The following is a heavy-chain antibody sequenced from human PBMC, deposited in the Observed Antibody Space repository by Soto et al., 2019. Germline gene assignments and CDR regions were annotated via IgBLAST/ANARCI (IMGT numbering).Heavy chain of an antibody. CDR3: ARAGCSGGSCYLGGWFDP. V-gene: IGHV4-31*03. J-gene: IGHJ5*02. D-gene: IGHD2-15*01. CDR2: IYYSGST. Sequence: SETLSLTCTVSGGSISSGGYYWSWIRQHPGVGLEWIGYIYYSGSTYYNPSLKSRVTISVDTSKNQFSLKLSSVTAADTAVYYCARAGCSGGSCYLGGWFDPWGQGTLVTVSS. CDR1: GGSISSGGYY.